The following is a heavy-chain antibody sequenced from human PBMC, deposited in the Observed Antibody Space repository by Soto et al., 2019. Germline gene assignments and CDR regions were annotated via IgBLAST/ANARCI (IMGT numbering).Heavy chain of an antibody. Sequence: SETLSLTCAVYGGSFSGYYWSWIRQPPGKGLEWIVEINHSGSTNYNPSLKSRVTISVDTSKNQFSLKLSSVTAAETAVYYCAARTGYDFWSGYRGCFDYWGQGTLVTVSS. V-gene: IGHV4-34*01. CDR2: INHSGST. D-gene: IGHD3-3*01. CDR1: GGSFSGYY. CDR3: AARTGYDFWSGYRGCFDY. J-gene: IGHJ4*02.